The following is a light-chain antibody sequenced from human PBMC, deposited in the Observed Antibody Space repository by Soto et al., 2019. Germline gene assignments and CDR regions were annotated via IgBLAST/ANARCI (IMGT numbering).Light chain of an antibody. CDR2: DVS. CDR1: SFKN. Sequence: QSALTQPASVSGSPGQSITISCTGTSFKNVSWYQQHPGQAPKLLIYDVSYRPSGISHRFSGSESAYTASLTISGLQAEDEADYYCQAWDSSTVVFGGGTKLTVL. CDR3: QAWDSSTVV. V-gene: IGLV2-14*03. J-gene: IGLJ2*01.